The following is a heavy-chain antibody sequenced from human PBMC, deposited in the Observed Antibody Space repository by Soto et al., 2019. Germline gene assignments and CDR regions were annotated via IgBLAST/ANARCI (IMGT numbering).Heavy chain of an antibody. CDR2: MNPNSGNT. CDR1: GYTFTSYD. J-gene: IGHJ4*02. CDR3: ARGHFFRTAVAATEPFDY. D-gene: IGHD2-15*01. V-gene: IGHV1-8*01. Sequence: QVQLAQSGAEVKKHGASVKVSCKASGYTFTSYDINWVRQATGQGLEWMGWMNPNSGNTGYAQKFQGRVTMTRNTSRSTAYMELSRLRSEDTAVYYCARGHFFRTAVAATEPFDYWGQGTLVTVSS.